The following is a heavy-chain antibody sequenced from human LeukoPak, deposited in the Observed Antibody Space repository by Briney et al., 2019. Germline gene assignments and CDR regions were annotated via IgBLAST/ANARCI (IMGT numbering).Heavy chain of an antibody. CDR2: IYYTGNT. J-gene: IGHJ4*02. V-gene: IGHV4-39*01. D-gene: IGHD3/OR15-3a*01. CDR1: GVSISSSTY. Sequence: SETLSLTCTVSGVSISSSTYWGWIRQPPGKRLEWIGSIYYTGNTYYNASLKSRVTISIDTSKNQISLRLTSVTAADTAMYYCARQTGSGLFTLPGGQGTLVTVSS. CDR3: ARQTGSGLFTLP.